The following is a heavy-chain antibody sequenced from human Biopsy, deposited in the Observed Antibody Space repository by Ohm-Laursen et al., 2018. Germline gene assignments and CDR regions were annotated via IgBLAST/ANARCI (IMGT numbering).Heavy chain of an antibody. J-gene: IGHJ6*02. Sequence: SSVKVSCKAPGGTFSDYAISWVRQAPGQGLEWMGGVTPIFGTSNHALKFQGRVTITADKSTSTAYMELSSLRSDDTAMYYCARDALLPGVGGMDVWGQGTKVTVSS. CDR3: ARDALLPGVGGMDV. CDR1: GGTFSDYA. V-gene: IGHV1-69*06. CDR2: VTPIFGTS. D-gene: IGHD3-10*01.